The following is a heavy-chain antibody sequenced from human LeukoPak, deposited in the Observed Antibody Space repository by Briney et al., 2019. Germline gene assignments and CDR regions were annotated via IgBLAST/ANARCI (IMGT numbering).Heavy chain of an antibody. D-gene: IGHD3-22*01. CDR3: AKDYYETSGYFDS. CDR2: IGGWGDSI. Sequence: GGSLRLSCAASGLTFKIYSMHWVRQAPGKGLEWVAVIGGWGDSIFYADSVKGRFTISRDNSKNTVDLQMSSLRAEDTAIYYCAKDYYETSGYFDSWGQGSLVSVSS. V-gene: IGHV3-23*01. CDR1: GLTFKIYS. J-gene: IGHJ4*02.